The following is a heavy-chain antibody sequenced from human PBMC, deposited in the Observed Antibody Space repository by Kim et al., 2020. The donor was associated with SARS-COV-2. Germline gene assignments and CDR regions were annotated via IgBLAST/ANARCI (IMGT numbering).Heavy chain of an antibody. Sequence: ASVKVSCKASGYTFTSYDINWVRQATGQGLEWMGWMNPNSGNTGYAQKFQGRVTMTRNTSISTAYMELSSLRSEDTAVYYCASFPVGYSSGWQREYFQHWGQGTLVTVSS. D-gene: IGHD6-19*01. J-gene: IGHJ1*01. CDR2: MNPNSGNT. CDR1: GYTFTSYD. CDR3: ASFPVGYSSGWQREYFQH. V-gene: IGHV1-8*01.